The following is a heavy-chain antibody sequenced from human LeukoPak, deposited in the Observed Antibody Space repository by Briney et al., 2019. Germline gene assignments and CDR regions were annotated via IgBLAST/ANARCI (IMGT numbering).Heavy chain of an antibody. D-gene: IGHD1-26*01. V-gene: IGHV3-21*01. CDR1: GFTFSSYS. Sequence: PGGSLRLSCAASGFTFSSYSMNWVRQAPGKGLEWVSFISSSSTYIYYADSLKGGFTISRDNAKKSLYLQMNSLRAEDTAVYYCARDGVAELMSALDYWGQGILVTVDS. J-gene: IGHJ4*02. CDR2: ISSSSTYI. CDR3: ARDGVAELMSALDY.